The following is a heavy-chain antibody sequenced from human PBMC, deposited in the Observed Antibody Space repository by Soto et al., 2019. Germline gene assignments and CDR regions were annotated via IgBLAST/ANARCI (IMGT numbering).Heavy chain of an antibody. CDR2: FYYSGS. V-gene: IGHV4-59*01. J-gene: IGHJ3*02. CDR1: GGSISSYY. Sequence: QVQLQESGPGLVKPSETLSLTCTVSGGSISSYYWSWIRQPPGKGLEWIGYFYYSGSNNNPSLKSPVTIAVDTSKSQFSLKVRSVPAADTAVSYCARNHAFDIWGQGTMVTVSS. CDR3: ARNHAFDI.